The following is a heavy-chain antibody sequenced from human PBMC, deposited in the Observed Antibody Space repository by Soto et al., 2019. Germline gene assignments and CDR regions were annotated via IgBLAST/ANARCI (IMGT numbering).Heavy chain of an antibody. J-gene: IGHJ6*02. CDR2: IKQDGSEK. CDR1: GFTFSSYG. V-gene: IGHV3-7*03. D-gene: IGHD6-6*01. CDR3: ARGIAARPYYCYGMDV. Sequence: EVQLVESGGGLVQPGGSLRLSCAASGFTFSSYGMSWVRQAPGKGLEGVANIKQDGSEKYYVDSVKGRFTISRDNAKNSLYLQMKSLRAEDTAVYYCARGIAARPYYCYGMDVWGQGTTVTVSS.